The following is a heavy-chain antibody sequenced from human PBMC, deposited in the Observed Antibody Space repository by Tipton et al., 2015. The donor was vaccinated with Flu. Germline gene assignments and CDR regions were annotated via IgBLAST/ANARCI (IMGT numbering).Heavy chain of an antibody. D-gene: IGHD4-23*01. CDR1: GGTFSSYA. Sequence: QVQLVQSGAEVKKPGSSVKVSCKASGGTFSSYAISWVRQAPGQGLEWMGGIIPIFGTANYAQKFQGRVTITADESTSTAYMELSSLISEDTAVYYCARVEKVCGGTSVSSFDSWGQGTLVTVSS. J-gene: IGHJ4*02. V-gene: IGHV1-69*01. CDR2: IIPIFGTA. CDR3: ARVEKVCGGTSVSSFDS.